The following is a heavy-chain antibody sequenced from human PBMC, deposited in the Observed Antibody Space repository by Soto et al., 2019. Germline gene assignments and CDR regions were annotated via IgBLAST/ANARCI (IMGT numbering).Heavy chain of an antibody. CDR3: GTGSSWTKVES. CDR1: GGTLSRSA. D-gene: IGHD6-13*01. Sequence: QVQLVQSGAEVKKPGSSVKVSCKASGGTLSRSAISWVRPAPGQGLEWMGGIIPIFGPAIYAQKFRGRASIIADESTRTAYMEMSSLRSDDTAVYYCGTGSSWTKVESWGQGTLVTVSS. V-gene: IGHV1-69*01. J-gene: IGHJ4*02. CDR2: IIPIFGPA.